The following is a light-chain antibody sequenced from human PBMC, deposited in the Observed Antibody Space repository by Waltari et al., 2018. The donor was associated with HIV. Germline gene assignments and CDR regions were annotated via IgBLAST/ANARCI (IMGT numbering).Light chain of an antibody. CDR1: STDVGTYYL. J-gene: IGLJ1*01. V-gene: IGLV2-23*02. Sequence: HSALPQPASVSGSPGQSTTTHSTGSSTDVGTYYLVTWYQEYPGKAPKLMIYEVTKRPSGISNRFSGSKSGKTASLTIFGLHAEDEADYYCCSSAGSSAPYVFGTGTKVTVL. CDR2: EVT. CDR3: CSSAGSSAPYV.